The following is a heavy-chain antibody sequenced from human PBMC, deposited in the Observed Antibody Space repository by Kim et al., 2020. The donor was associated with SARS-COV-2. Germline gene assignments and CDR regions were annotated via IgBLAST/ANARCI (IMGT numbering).Heavy chain of an antibody. Sequence: SETLSLTCTVSGGSISSSSYYWGWIRQPPGKGLEWIGSIYYSGSTYYNPSLKSRVTISVDTSKNHFSLKLSSVTAADTAVYDCARHVKGAATLYFDYWGQGTLVTVSS. CDR3: ARHVKGAATLYFDY. J-gene: IGHJ4*02. CDR1: GGSISSSSYY. D-gene: IGHD2-15*01. CDR2: IYYSGST. V-gene: IGHV4-39*01.